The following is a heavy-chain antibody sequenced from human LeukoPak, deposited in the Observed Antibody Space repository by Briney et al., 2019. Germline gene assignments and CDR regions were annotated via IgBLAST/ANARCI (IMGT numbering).Heavy chain of an antibody. CDR3: AIEGSMVRGTLDY. CDR2: ISSSSSYI. V-gene: IGHV3-21*04. Sequence: GGSLRLSCAAPGFTFSSYSMNWVRQAPGKGLEWVSSISSSSSYIYYADSVKGRFTISRDNSKNTLYLQMNSLRAEDTAVYYCAIEGSMVRGTLDYWGQGTLVTVSS. D-gene: IGHD3-10*01. CDR1: GFTFSSYS. J-gene: IGHJ4*02.